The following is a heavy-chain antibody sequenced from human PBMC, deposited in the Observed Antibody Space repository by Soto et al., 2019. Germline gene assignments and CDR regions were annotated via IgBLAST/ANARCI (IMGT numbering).Heavy chain of an antibody. D-gene: IGHD3-22*01. CDR3: TTTYSSGYYYFDY. V-gene: IGHV3-15*01. CDR1: GFTFSNAW. J-gene: IGHJ4*02. CDR2: IKSKTDGGTT. Sequence: LRLSCAASGFTFSNAWMSWVRQAPGKGLEWVGRIKSKTDGGTTDYAAPVKGRFTISRDDSKNTLYLQMNSLKTEDTAVYYCTTTYSSGYYYFDYWGQGTLVTVSS.